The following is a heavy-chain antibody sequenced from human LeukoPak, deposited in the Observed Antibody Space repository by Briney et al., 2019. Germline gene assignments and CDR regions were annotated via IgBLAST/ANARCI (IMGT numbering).Heavy chain of an antibody. Sequence: GGSLRLSCAASGFTFSSYAMSWVRQAPGKGLEWVSAISGGGGSTYFADSVRGRFSISRDNSENTLYLQMNSLRAGDTAMYYCAKTQFSAGTNYYYDSWGQGTLVTASA. J-gene: IGHJ4*02. CDR1: GFTFSSYA. D-gene: IGHD2-8*01. V-gene: IGHV3-23*01. CDR3: AKTQFSAGTNYYYDS. CDR2: ISGGGGST.